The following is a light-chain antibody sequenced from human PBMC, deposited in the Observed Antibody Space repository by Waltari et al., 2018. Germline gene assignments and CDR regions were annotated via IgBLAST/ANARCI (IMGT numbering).Light chain of an antibody. J-gene: IGLJ2*01. CDR2: DVT. Sequence: QSALTQPRSVSGSPGQSVTIPCTGTSSDVGGYNYVPWYQQHPDKAPKVIIYDVTKRPSGVPDRFSGSKSGNTASLTISGLQAEDEADYYCCSYAGRFSVVFGGGTKLTVL. CDR1: SSDVGGYNY. CDR3: CSYAGRFSVV. V-gene: IGLV2-11*01.